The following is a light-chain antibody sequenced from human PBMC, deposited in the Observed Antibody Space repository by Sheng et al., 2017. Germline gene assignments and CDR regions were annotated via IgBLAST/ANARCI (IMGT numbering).Light chain of an antibody. CDR3: QQYNKWPLRT. CDR1: QSVGSH. CDR2: DAS. J-gene: IGKJ2*01. Sequence: EIVVTQSPATLSVSPGERAALSCRASQSVGSHLAWYQQKPGQAPRLLIYDASTRATGIPARFSGSGSGTEFTLTISSLQSEDFAVYYCQQYNKWPLRTFGQGTKVESK. V-gene: IGKV3-15*01.